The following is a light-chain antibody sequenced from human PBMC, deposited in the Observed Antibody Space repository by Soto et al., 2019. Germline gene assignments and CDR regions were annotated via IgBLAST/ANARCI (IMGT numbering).Light chain of an antibody. CDR3: QQGHNWPLT. J-gene: IGKJ2*01. Sequence: EIVMTQSPATLSVSPGERATLSCRASQSISTELAWYQQKPGQPPRLLIYSASTRATGVPARFTGSGSGSEFTLTISELQSEDFAVYYCQQGHNWPLTFRQGTRLEI. CDR1: QSISTE. CDR2: SAS. V-gene: IGKV3-15*01.